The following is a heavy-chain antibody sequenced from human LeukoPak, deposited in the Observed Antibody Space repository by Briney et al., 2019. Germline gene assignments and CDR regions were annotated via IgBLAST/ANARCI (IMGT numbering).Heavy chain of an antibody. D-gene: IGHD6-13*01. CDR1: RFNFNDYY. CDR2: ISGSGDST. Sequence: PGGSLRLSCAASRFNFNDYYMSWVRQAPGKGLEWVSAISGSGDSTYYGDSVKGRFTISRDNSKNTLYLQMNSLRAEDTAVYYCAKTRPLDSSSWSHGDYWGQGTLVTVSS. CDR3: AKTRPLDSSSWSHGDY. V-gene: IGHV3-23*01. J-gene: IGHJ4*02.